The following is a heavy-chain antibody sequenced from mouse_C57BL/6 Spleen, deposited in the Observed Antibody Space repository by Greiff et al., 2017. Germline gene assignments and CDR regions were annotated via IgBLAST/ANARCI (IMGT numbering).Heavy chain of an antibody. CDR2: IYPRSGNT. J-gene: IGHJ3*01. D-gene: IGHD1-1*01. Sequence: QVQLQQSGAELARPGASVKLSCKASGYTFTSYGISWVKQRTGQGLEWIGEIYPRSGNTYYNEKFKGKATLTADKSSSTAYMELRSLTSEDSAVYFCARGDYYGSSGWFAYWGQGTLVTVSA. CDR3: ARGDYYGSSGWFAY. CDR1: GYTFTSYG. V-gene: IGHV1-81*01.